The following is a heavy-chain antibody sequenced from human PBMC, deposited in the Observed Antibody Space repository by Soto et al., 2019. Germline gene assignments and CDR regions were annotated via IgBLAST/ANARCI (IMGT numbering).Heavy chain of an antibody. Sequence: TLSLTFAISGDSVSSNTASWNWIRQSPSRGLEWLGRTYFRSKWYNDYAVSVKSRIIINPDTSNNQFSLQLNSVTPEDTAVYFCAKGDNLGPKTGYAFDPWGQGIVVTVSS. D-gene: IGHD5-12*01. CDR1: GDSVSSNTAS. CDR3: AKGDNLGPKTGYAFDP. V-gene: IGHV6-1*01. CDR2: TYFRSKWYN. J-gene: IGHJ5*02.